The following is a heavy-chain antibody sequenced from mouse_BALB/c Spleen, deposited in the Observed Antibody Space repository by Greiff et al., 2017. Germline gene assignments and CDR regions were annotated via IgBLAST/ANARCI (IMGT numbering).Heavy chain of an antibody. J-gene: IGHJ3*01. Sequence: QVQLKESGAELVRPGTSVKVSCKASGYAFTNYLIEWVKQRPGQGLEWIGVINPGSGGTNYNEKFKGKATLTADKSSSTAYMQLSSLTSDDSAVYFCASGPYDGFAYWGQGTLVTVSA. D-gene: IGHD2-3*01. CDR3: ASGPYDGFAY. V-gene: IGHV1-54*01. CDR2: INPGSGGT. CDR1: GYAFTNYL.